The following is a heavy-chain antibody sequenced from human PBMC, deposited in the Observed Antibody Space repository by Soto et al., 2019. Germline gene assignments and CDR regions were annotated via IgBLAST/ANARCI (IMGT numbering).Heavy chain of an antibody. CDR2: ISSSSNTI. Sequence: GGSLRLSCAVSGFTFSSYSVNWVRQTPRKGLEWVSYISSSSNTIYYADSVKGRFTVSTDNAKNSLYLQMNSLRDEDTAVYYCARGQYCSGGSCYPHWFDPWGQGTLVTVSS. V-gene: IGHV3-48*02. CDR1: GFTFSSYS. D-gene: IGHD2-15*01. J-gene: IGHJ5*02. CDR3: ARGQYCSGGSCYPHWFDP.